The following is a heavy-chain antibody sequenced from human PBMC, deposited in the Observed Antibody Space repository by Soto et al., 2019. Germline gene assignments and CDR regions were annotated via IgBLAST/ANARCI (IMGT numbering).Heavy chain of an antibody. V-gene: IGHV3-23*01. J-gene: IGHJ4*02. Sequence: GGSLRLSCAASGFTFSSYAMGWVRQGPGKGLKWVAVASIGGSTHYADSVRGRFTISRDNSKNTLSLQMNSLTAEDTAVYFCAKRRGAGGHFDYWGQGALVTVSS. CDR3: AKRRGAGGHFDY. CDR1: GFTFSSYA. CDR2: ASIGGST. D-gene: IGHD2-15*01.